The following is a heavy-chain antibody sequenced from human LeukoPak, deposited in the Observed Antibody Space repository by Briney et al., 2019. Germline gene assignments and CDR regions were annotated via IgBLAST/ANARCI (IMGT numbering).Heavy chain of an antibody. CDR3: TRGKVDTGFYYYYYYMDV. CDR1: GFTFSSYD. D-gene: IGHD5-18*01. J-gene: IGHJ6*03. Sequence: PGGSLRLSCAASGFTFSSYDMHWVRQATGKGLEWVSAIGTAGDTYYPGSVKGRFTISRENAKNSLYLQMNSLKTEDTAVYYCTRGKVDTGFYYYYYYMDVWGKGTTVTVSS. V-gene: IGHV3-13*01. CDR2: IGTAGDT.